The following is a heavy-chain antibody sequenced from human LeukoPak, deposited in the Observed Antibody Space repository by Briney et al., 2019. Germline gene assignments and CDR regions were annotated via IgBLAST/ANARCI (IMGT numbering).Heavy chain of an antibody. J-gene: IGHJ5*02. Sequence: ASVKVSCKASGYTFTAYYIHWVRQAPGQGPEWMGWINPNSGGTNSAQNFQGRVTMTRDTPISTAYMELSRLRADDTAVYYCARDLTGYNNISAWGQGTLVTVSS. V-gene: IGHV1-2*02. CDR2: INPNSGGT. CDR1: GYTFTAYY. CDR3: ARDLTGYNNISA. D-gene: IGHD5-24*01.